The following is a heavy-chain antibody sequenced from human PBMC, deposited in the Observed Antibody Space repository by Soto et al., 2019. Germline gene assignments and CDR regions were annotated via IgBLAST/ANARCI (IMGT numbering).Heavy chain of an antibody. V-gene: IGHV3-23*01. D-gene: IGHD5-18*01. Sequence: FTFSSYAMSWVRQAPGKGLEWVSAISGSCGSTYYADSVKGRFTISRDNSKNTLYLQMNSLRAEDTAVYYCAKDLLWLLDPFDYWGQGTLVTVSS. J-gene: IGHJ4*02. CDR1: FTFSSYA. CDR3: AKDLLWLLDPFDY. CDR2: ISGSCGST.